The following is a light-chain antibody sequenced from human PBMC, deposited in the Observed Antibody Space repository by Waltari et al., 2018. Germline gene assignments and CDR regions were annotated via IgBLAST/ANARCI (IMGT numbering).Light chain of an antibody. V-gene: IGLV1-51*02. Sequence: QSGLTQPPSVSAAPGQRVTISCAGGSSNIGNNYVTWYRQFPGTAPKLLIYENTDRPSGIPGRFSRSKSGTSATLDITGLQAGDEADYYCGTWDSSLSGAVFGGGTHLTVL. J-gene: IGLJ7*01. CDR1: SSNIGNNY. CDR3: GTWDSSLSGAV. CDR2: ENT.